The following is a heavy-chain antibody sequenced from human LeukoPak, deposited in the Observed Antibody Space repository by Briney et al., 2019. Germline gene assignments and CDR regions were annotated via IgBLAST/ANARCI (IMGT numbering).Heavy chain of an antibody. CDR3: ARETGTPYPPHDAFDI. CDR2: ISSSSSYI. D-gene: IGHD1/OR15-1a*01. CDR1: GFTFSSYS. Sequence: PGGSLRLSCAASGFTFSSYSMNWVRQAPGKGLEWVSSISSSSSYIYYADSVKGRFTISRDNAKNSLYLQMNSLRAEDTAVYYCARETGTPYPPHDAFDIWGQGTMVTVSS. J-gene: IGHJ3*02. V-gene: IGHV3-21*01.